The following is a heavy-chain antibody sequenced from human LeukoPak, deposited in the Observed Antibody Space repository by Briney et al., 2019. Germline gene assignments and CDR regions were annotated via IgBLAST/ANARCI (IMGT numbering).Heavy chain of an antibody. V-gene: IGHV3-30-3*01. J-gene: IGHJ2*01. CDR1: GFTFSSYA. Sequence: GRSLRLSCAASGFTFSSYAMHWVRQAPGKGLEWVAVISYDGSNKYYADSVKGRFTISRDNSKNTLYLQMNSLRAEDTAVYYCARGNSGSSRGWYFDLWGRGTLVIFSS. CDR3: ARGNSGSSRGWYFDL. CDR2: ISYDGSNK. D-gene: IGHD1-26*01.